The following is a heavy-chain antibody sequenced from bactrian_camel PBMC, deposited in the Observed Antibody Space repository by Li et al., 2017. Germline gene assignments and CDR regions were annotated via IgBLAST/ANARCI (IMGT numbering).Heavy chain of an antibody. CDR2: VNTRGQPS. D-gene: IGHD5*01. CDR3: ATDFDNLGPECY. V-gene: IGHV3S36*01. Sequence: VQLVESGGGSVQAGETLRLSCTASRFTFDESEMGWYRQAPGKGLECVSIVNTRGQPSYSADSVKDRFTISRDNAKNMMYLQMNSLKPEDAALYYCATDFDNLGPECYWGQGTQVTVS. CDR1: RFTFDESE. J-gene: IGHJ4*01.